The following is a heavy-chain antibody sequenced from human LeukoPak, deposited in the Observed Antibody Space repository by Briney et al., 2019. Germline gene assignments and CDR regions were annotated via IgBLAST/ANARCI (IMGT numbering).Heavy chain of an antibody. CDR2: IIPIFGTA. D-gene: IGHD5-12*01. CDR3: AIAQNNHGYVYFGMDV. V-gene: IGHV1-69*06. J-gene: IGHJ6*04. Sequence: GASVKVSCKASGGTFSSYAISWVRQAPGQGLEWMGGIIPIFGTANYAQKFQGRVTITADKSTSTAYMELNSLTSEDTAVYYCAIAQNNHGYVYFGMDVWGKGTTVTVSS. CDR1: GGTFSSYA.